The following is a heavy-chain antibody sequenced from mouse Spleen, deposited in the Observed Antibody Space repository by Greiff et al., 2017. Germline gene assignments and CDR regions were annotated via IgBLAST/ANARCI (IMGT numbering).Heavy chain of an antibody. J-gene: IGHJ2*01. CDR3: ARGANWVLYYFDY. D-gene: IGHD4-1*01. V-gene: IGHV1-53*01. CDR1: GYTFTSYW. CDR2: INPSNGGT. Sequence: VQLQQPGTELVKPGASVKLSCKASGYTFTSYWMHWVKQRPGQGLEWIGNINPSNGGTNYNEKFKSKATLTVDKSSSTAYMQLSSLTSEDSAVYYCARGANWVLYYFDYWGQGTTLTVSS.